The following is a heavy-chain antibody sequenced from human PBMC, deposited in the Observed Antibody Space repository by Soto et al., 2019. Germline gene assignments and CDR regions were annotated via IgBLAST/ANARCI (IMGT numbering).Heavy chain of an antibody. Sequence: QVQLVQSGAEVKKPGSSVKVSCKASGGTFSSYAISWVRQAPGQGLEWMGGIIPIFGTANYAQKFQGRVTITAAESTSTAYMGLSSLRSADTAVYSCARHVPAAGYYYGMDVWGQGTTVTVSS. CDR3: ARHVPAAGYYYGMDV. CDR2: IIPIFGTA. V-gene: IGHV1-69*12. D-gene: IGHD2-2*01. CDR1: GGTFSSYA. J-gene: IGHJ6*02.